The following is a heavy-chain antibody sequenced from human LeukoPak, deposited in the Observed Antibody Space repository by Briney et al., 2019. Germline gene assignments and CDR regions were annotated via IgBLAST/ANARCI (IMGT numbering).Heavy chain of an antibody. Sequence: ASVKVSCKSSGYTFTGYYMHWVRQAPEQGLEWMGWINPNSGGTNYAQKFQGRVTMTRDTSISTAYMQLSRLRSDDTAVYYCARDDYVWGSYRYALDYWGQGTLVTVSS. D-gene: IGHD3-16*02. CDR1: GYTFTGYY. J-gene: IGHJ4*02. CDR2: INPNSGGT. V-gene: IGHV1-2*02. CDR3: ARDDYVWGSYRYALDY.